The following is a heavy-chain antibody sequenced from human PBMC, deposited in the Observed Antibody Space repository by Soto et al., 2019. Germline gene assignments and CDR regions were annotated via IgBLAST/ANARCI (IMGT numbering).Heavy chain of an antibody. J-gene: IGHJ5*02. Sequence: QVQLQESGPGLVKPSQTLSLTCTVSGGSISSGDYYWSWIRQPPGKGLEWIGYIYYSGSTYYNPSLKSRVTISVDTSTTQFSLTLSSVTAADTAVYYSASERPDSSTLHPWCQVTLVTVSS. D-gene: IGHD2-2*01. CDR2: IYYSGST. CDR1: GGSISSGDYY. CDR3: ASERPDSSTLHP. V-gene: IGHV4-30-4*01.